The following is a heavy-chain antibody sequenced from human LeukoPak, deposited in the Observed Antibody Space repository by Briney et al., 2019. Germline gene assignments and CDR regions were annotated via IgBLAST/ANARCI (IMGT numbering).Heavy chain of an antibody. CDR3: ARGYYGDYVYSFDY. CDR1: GYTFTGYY. CDR2: INPNSGGT. Sequence: GALVKVSCKASGYTFTGYYMHWVRQAPGQGLEWTGWINPNSGGTNYAQKFQGRVTTTRDTSISTAYMELSRLRSDDTAVYYCARGYYGDYVYSFDYWGQGTLVTVSS. J-gene: IGHJ4*02. V-gene: IGHV1-2*02. D-gene: IGHD4-17*01.